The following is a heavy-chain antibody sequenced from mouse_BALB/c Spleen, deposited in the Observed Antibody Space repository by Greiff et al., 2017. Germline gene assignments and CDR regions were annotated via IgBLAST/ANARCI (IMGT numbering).Heavy chain of an antibody. V-gene: IGHV1-7*01. CDR2: INPSTGYT. J-gene: IGHJ2*01. CDR3: ARDTMATRGY. D-gene: IGHD1-1*02. Sequence: VQLQQSGAELAKPGASVKMSCKASGYTFTSYWMHWVKQRPGQGLEWIGYINPSTGYTEYNQKFKDKATLTADKSSSTAYMQLSSLTSEDSAVYYWARDTMATRGYWGQGTTLTVSS. CDR1: GYTFTSYW.